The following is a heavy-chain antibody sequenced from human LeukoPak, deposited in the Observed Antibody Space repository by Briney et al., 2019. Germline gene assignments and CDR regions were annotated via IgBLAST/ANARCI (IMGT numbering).Heavy chain of an antibody. CDR2: IFYSGST. Sequence: SETLSLTCTVSGGSISSYYWNWIRQPPGKGLEWIGYIFYSGSTDYNPSLKSRVTMSLDTSKDQSSLKVSSVTAADTAVYYCARGRDFDLWGRGTLVTVSS. V-gene: IGHV4-59*01. J-gene: IGHJ2*01. CDR1: GGSISSYY. CDR3: ARGRDFDL.